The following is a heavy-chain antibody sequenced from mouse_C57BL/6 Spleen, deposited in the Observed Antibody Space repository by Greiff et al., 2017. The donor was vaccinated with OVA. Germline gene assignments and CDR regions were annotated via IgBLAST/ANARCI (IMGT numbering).Heavy chain of an antibody. V-gene: IGHV1-85*01. Sequence: VQVVESGPELVKPGASVKLSCKASGYTFTSYDINWVKQRPGQGLEWIGWIYPRDGSTTYNEKFKGKATLTVDTSSSTAYMELHSLTSEDSAVYFCARGATVGPLMDYWGQGTSVTVSS. CDR2: IYPRDGST. D-gene: IGHD1-1*01. CDR1: GYTFTSYD. CDR3: ARGATVGPLMDY. J-gene: IGHJ4*01.